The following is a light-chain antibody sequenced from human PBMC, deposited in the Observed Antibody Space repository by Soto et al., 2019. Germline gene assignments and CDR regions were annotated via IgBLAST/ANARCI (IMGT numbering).Light chain of an antibody. CDR2: DAS. CDR3: QQRSNWPMYT. Sequence: EIVLTQSPATLSLSPGEXATLSCRASQSVSSYLAWYQQKPGQAPRLLIYDASNRATGIPARFSGSGSGTDFTLTISSLEPEDFAVYYCQQRSNWPMYTFGQGTKLEIK. J-gene: IGKJ2*01. CDR1: QSVSSY. V-gene: IGKV3-11*01.